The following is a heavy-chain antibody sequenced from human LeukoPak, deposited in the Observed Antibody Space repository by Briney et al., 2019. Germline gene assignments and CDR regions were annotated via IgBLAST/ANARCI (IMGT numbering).Heavy chain of an antibody. CDR2: VSYHGGNK. CDR3: AKDIESGIVTTGPFDY. Sequence: SLKLSCAASGFTFSSYDRHRFLQAPAKRLLEVAVVSYHGGNKYYGESVKGRFTISIDNSKNTLYLQMNSLRAEDTAVYYCAKDIESGIVTTGPFDYWGQGTLVSVSS. D-gene: IGHD5-12*01. J-gene: IGHJ4*02. V-gene: IGHV3-30*18. CDR1: GFTFSSYD.